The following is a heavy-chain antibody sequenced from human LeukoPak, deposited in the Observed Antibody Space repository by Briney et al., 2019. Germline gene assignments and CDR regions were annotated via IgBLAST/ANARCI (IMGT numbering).Heavy chain of an antibody. CDR1: GFTFSSYA. J-gene: IGHJ4*02. V-gene: IGHV3-23*01. D-gene: IGHD2-2*01. CDR3: AKIYCSSTSCYEDY. CDR2: ISGSGGST. Sequence: GGSLRLSCAASGFTFSSYAMSWVRQAPGKGLEWVSAISGSGGSTYYADSVKGRFTISRDNSKNTLYLQMNSLRAEDTAVYYCAKIYCSSTSCYEDYWGQGTLVTVSS.